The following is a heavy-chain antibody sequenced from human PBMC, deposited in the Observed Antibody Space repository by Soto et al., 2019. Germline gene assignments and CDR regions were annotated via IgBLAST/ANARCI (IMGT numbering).Heavy chain of an antibody. Sequence: QITLKESGPTLVKPTQTLTLTCTFSGFSLTTSGVGVGWVRQPPGQALEWLALIYWNDDKRYSPSLKSRLTSPKDTSKNQVVRTMTTMDLVDTATYYCTQRNRWLAKFDYWGQGTLVTVAS. J-gene: IGHJ4*02. CDR2: IYWNDDK. CDR3: TQRNRWLAKFDY. D-gene: IGHD6-19*01. CDR1: GFSLTTSGVG. V-gene: IGHV2-5*01.